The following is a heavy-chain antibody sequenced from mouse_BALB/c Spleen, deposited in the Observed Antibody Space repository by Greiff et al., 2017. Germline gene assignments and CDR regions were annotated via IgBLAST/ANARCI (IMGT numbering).Heavy chain of an antibody. Sequence: QDQLQQSGAELVRPGVSVKISCKGSGYTFTDYAMHWVKQSHAKSLEWIGVISTYYGDASYNQKFKGKATMTVDKSSSTAYMELARLTSEDSAIYYCVKEGPHYAMDYWGQGTSVTVSS. J-gene: IGHJ4*01. CDR3: VKEGPHYAMDY. CDR1: GYTFTDYA. D-gene: IGHD3-3*01. CDR2: ISTYYGDA. V-gene: IGHV1S137*01.